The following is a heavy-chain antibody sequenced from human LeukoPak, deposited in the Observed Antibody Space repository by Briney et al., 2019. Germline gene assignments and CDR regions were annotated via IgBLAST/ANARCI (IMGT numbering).Heavy chain of an antibody. D-gene: IGHD5-24*01. V-gene: IGHV3-30*18. J-gene: IGHJ4*02. Sequence: GGSLRLSCAASGFTFSSYAMSWVRQAPGKGLEWVAVISYDGSNKYYADSVKGRFTISRDNSKNTLYLQMNSLRAEDTAVYYCAKDPRGSKRWLQLEYYFDYWGQGTLVTASS. CDR3: AKDPRGSKRWLQLEYYFDY. CDR1: GFTFSSYA. CDR2: ISYDGSNK.